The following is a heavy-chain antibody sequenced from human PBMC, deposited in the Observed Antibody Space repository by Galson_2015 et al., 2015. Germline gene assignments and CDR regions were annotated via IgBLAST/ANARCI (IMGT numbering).Heavy chain of an antibody. J-gene: IGHJ4*02. CDR2: ISYSGTT. Sequence: EILFLIWTATGASTAYNYCTWIRGPPDKCLEWIGYISYSGTTDYQPSIKSRVTISLDTSKNHLSLRLSTVTAADTAMYYCPRGKYYYPEYWGQGTLVTVSS. D-gene: IGHD3-10*01. CDR3: PRGKYYYPEY. CDR1: GASTAYNY. V-gene: IGHV4-59*01.